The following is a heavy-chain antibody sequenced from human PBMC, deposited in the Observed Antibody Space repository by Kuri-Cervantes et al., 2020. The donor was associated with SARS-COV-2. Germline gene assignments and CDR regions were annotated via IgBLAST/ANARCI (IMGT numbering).Heavy chain of an antibody. CDR1: GFTFSSYS. J-gene: IGHJ4*02. CDR2: ISSSSSYI. Sequence: GESLKIFCAASGFTFSSYSMNWVRQAPGKGLEWVSSISSSSSYIYYADSVKGRFTISRDNAKNSLYLQMNSLRAEDTAVYYCVRDGDHWNFDYWGQGTLVTVSS. V-gene: IGHV3-21*01. CDR3: VRDGDHWNFDY. D-gene: IGHD1-1*01.